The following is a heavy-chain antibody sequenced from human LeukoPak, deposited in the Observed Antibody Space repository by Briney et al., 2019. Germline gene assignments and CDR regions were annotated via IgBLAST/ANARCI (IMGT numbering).Heavy chain of an antibody. J-gene: IGHJ4*02. V-gene: IGHV4-59*12. CDR1: GGSISSYY. Sequence: KPSETLSLTCTVSGGSISSYYWSWIRQPPGKGLEWIGYIYYSGSTNYNPSLKSRVTISVDTSKNQFSLKLSSVTAADTAVYYCARARYSGSYYGTYYFDYWGQGTLVTVSS. CDR2: IYYSGST. CDR3: ARARYSGSYYGTYYFDY. D-gene: IGHD1-26*01.